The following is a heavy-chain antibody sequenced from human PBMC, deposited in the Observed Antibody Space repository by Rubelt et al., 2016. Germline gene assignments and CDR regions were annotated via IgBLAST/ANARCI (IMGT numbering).Heavy chain of an antibody. J-gene: IGHJ4*02. CDR1: GFTFSNAW. Sequence: EVQLVESGGGLVKPGGSLRLSCAASGFTFSNAWMSWVRQAPGKGLEWVGRIKSKTDGGTTDYAATVKGRFTISRNDSKNTRYLQMNSRKTEDTAVYYCTTDGDSSSSGWTTWGQGALVTVSS. V-gene: IGHV3-15*01. D-gene: IGHD6-6*01. CDR3: TTDGDSSSSGWTT. CDR2: IKSKTDGGTT.